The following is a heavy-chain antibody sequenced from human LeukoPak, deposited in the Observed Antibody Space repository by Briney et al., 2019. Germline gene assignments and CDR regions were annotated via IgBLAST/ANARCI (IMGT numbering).Heavy chain of an antibody. CDR2: IYSGGST. Sequence: GGSLRLSCAASGFSFSDSYMSWIRQAPGQGLEWVSVIYSGGSTYYADSVKGRFTISRDNSKNTLYLQMNSLRAEDTAVYYCSSGSGSYQAVFDYWGQGTLVTVSS. CDR1: GFSFSDSY. CDR3: SSGSGSYQAVFDY. D-gene: IGHD3-10*01. J-gene: IGHJ4*02. V-gene: IGHV3-66*01.